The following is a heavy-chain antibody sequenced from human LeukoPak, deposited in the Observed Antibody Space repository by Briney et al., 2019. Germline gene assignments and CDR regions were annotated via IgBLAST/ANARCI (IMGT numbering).Heavy chain of an antibody. Sequence: PGGSLRLSCAASGFTFDDYTMHWVRQAPGKGLEWVSLISWDGGSTYCADSVKGRFTISRDNSKNSLYLQMNSLRTEDTALYYCAKDLSAYYGSGSYFDYWGQGTLVTVSS. CDR3: AKDLSAYYGSGSYFDY. CDR2: ISWDGGST. J-gene: IGHJ4*02. D-gene: IGHD3-10*01. V-gene: IGHV3-43*01. CDR1: GFTFDDYT.